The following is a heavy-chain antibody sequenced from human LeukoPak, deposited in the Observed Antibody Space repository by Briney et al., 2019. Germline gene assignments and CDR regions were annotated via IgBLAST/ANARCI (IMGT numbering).Heavy chain of an antibody. V-gene: IGHV4-34*01. CDR3: ARGSICSSTSCYRLSPKYYFDY. D-gene: IGHD2-2*01. J-gene: IGHJ4*02. CDR2: INHSGST. CDR1: GGSFSGYY. Sequence: SETLSLTCAVYGGSFSGYYWSWIRHPPGKGLECIGEINHSGSTNYNPSLKSRVTISVDTSKNQFSLKPSSVTAADTAVYYCARGSICSSTSCYRLSPKYYFDYWGQGTLVTVSS.